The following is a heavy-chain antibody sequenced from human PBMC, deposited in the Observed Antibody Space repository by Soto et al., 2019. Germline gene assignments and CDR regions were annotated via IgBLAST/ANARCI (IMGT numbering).Heavy chain of an antibody. CDR3: ARTPGIAARQRYFDL. Sequence: QVQLQQSGPGLVKPSQTLSLTCAISGDSVSSNSAAWNWIRQSPSRGLEWLGRTYYRSKWYNGYEVSLKSRITSNPDTSKNQSSLQLNSVTPEDTAVYYCARTPGIAARQRYFDLWGRGTLVTVSS. CDR2: TYYRSKWYN. V-gene: IGHV6-1*01. CDR1: GDSVSSNSAA. J-gene: IGHJ2*01. D-gene: IGHD6-6*01.